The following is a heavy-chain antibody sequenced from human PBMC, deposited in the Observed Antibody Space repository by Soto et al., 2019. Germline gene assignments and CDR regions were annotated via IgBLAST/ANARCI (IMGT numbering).Heavy chain of an antibody. D-gene: IGHD3-10*01. CDR2: IYYSGST. Sequence: SETLSLTCTVSGGSISSGGYYWSWIRQHPGKGLEWIGYIYYSGSTYYNPSLKSRVTISVDTSKNQFSLKLSSVTAADTAVYYCAKTGITMVRGYYYYGMDVWGQGTTVTVSS. J-gene: IGHJ6*02. CDR3: AKTGITMVRGYYYYGMDV. V-gene: IGHV4-31*03. CDR1: GGSISSGGYY.